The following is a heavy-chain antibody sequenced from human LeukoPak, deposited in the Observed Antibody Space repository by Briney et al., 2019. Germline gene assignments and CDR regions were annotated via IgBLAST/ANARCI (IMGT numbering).Heavy chain of an antibody. V-gene: IGHV3-23*01. J-gene: IGHJ4*02. D-gene: IGHD3-22*01. CDR3: AKDKHYDSSALYPYFDY. CDR1: GFTFSSQA. CDR2: ISRSGGST. Sequence: PGGSLRLSCTASGFTFSSQAMSWVRQAPGKGLEWVSTISRSGGSTYYADSVKGRFTISRDNSKNTLYLQMNSPRAEDTAVYYCAKDKHYDSSALYPYFDYWGQGTLVTVSS.